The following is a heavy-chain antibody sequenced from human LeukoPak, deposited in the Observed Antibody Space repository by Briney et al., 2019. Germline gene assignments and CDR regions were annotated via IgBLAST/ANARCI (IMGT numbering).Heavy chain of an antibody. J-gene: IGHJ4*02. CDR1: GGSISSYY. Sequence: ASETLSLTCTVSGGSISSYYWSWIRQPPGKGLEWIGYIYYSGSTNYNPSLQSRVTISVDTSKNQFSLKLSSVTAADTAVYYCARDPGMATSYYFDYWGQGTLVTVSS. CDR3: ARDPGMATSYYFDY. CDR2: IYYSGST. V-gene: IGHV4-59*01. D-gene: IGHD5-24*01.